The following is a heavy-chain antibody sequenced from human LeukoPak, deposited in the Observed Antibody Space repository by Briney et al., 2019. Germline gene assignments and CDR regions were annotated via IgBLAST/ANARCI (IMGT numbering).Heavy chain of an antibody. CDR3: ARDRVRIVATIWNWFDP. CDR1: GYTFTGYY. J-gene: IGHJ5*02. CDR2: INPNSGGT. Sequence: ASVKVSCKASGYTFTGYYMHWVRQAPGQGLEWMGRINPNSGGTNYAQKFQGRVTMTRDTSISTDYMVLSRVSSDDPAVYYCARDRVRIVATIWNWFDPWGQGTLVTVSS. D-gene: IGHD5-12*01. V-gene: IGHV1-2*06.